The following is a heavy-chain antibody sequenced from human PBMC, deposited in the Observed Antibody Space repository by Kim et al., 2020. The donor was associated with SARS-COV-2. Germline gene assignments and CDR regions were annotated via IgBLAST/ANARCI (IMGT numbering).Heavy chain of an antibody. Sequence: YTQKLQGRDTMTRDTSISTAYMELGRLRSDDTAVYYCARGPDYYYGMDVWGQGTTVTVSS. CDR3: ARGPDYYYGMDV. J-gene: IGHJ6*02. V-gene: IGHV1-2*02.